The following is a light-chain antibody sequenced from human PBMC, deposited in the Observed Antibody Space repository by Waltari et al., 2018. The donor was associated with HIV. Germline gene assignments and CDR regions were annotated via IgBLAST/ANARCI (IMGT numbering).Light chain of an antibody. Sequence: DVEMPQPPPPLLVTLGQPAPTSCRPSQSLVSRDGSTYLIWFQQKPGQSPRRLIYKVSNRDTGVPDRFSGSGSGTDFTLKISRVEAEDVGVYYCMQGTHWPYTFGQGTKLKIK. J-gene: IGKJ2*01. CDR3: MQGTHWPYT. V-gene: IGKV2-30*01. CDR2: KVS. CDR1: QSLVSRDGSTY.